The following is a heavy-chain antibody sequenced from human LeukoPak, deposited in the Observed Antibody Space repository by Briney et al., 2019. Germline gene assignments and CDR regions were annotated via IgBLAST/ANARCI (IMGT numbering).Heavy chain of an antibody. V-gene: IGHV4-34*01. CDR2: INHSGST. J-gene: IGHJ5*02. CDR3: AREVEYYDILTGRSDSWFDP. D-gene: IGHD3-9*01. Sequence: SETLSLTCAVYGGSFSGYYWSWIRQPPGKGLEWIGEINHSGSTNYNPSLKSRVTISVDTSKNQFSLKLCSVTAADTAVYYCAREVEYYDILTGRSDSWFDPWGQGTLVTVSS. CDR1: GGSFSGYY.